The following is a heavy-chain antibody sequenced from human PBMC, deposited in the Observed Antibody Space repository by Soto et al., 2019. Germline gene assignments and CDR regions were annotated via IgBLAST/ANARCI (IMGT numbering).Heavy chain of an antibody. CDR3: AKGSDFWSGYITYYFDY. CDR2: ISGSGGST. J-gene: IGHJ4*02. D-gene: IGHD3-3*01. CDR1: GFTFSSYA. V-gene: IGHV3-23*01. Sequence: GGSMRLSCAASGFTFSSYAMSWVRQAPGKGLEWVSAISGSGGSTYYADSVKGRFTISRDNSKNTLYLQMNSLRAEDTAVYYCAKGSDFWSGYITYYFDYWGQGTLVTVSS.